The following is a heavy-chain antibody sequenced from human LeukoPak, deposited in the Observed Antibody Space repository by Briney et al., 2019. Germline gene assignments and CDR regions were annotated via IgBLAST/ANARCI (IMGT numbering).Heavy chain of an antibody. V-gene: IGHV4-59*08. D-gene: IGHD5-24*01. Sequence: ETLSLTCTXSGGSISSYYWSWIRQPPGKGLEWIGYIYYSGSTNYNPSLKSRVTISVDTSKNQFSLKLSSVTAADTAVYYCASSRRWRWLHDYWGQGTLVTVSS. CDR3: ASSRRWRWLHDY. J-gene: IGHJ4*02. CDR1: GGSISSYY. CDR2: IYYSGST.